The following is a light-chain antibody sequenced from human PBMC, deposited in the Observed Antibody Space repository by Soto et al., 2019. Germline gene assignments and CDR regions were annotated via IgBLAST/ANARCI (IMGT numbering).Light chain of an antibody. V-gene: IGKV3-11*01. CDR3: QQSTLGPRT. CDR1: QRLSGT. Sequence: EMVLTQSPATLSLSPGERATLSCRASQRLSGTLAWFQHKPGQPPRLLIYGASNRATGITARFSASGSGTDFTLTISSLEPEDFAVYYCQQSTLGPRTFGPWTTV. J-gene: IGKJ1*01. CDR2: GAS.